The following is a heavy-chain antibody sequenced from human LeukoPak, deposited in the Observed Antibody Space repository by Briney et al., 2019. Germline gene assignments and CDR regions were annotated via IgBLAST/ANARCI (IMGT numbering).Heavy chain of an antibody. J-gene: IGHJ3*02. CDR2: IHPYSGGS. CDR1: GFTFNGYY. D-gene: IGHD1-26*01. Sequence: ASVKVSCKASGFTFNGYYVYWVRQAPGQGLEWMGRIHPYSGGSNSAQKFQGRVTMARDMSINTVYMELSGLRSDDTALYYCASAVPAIVIPQNGFDIWGPGTMVTVSS. V-gene: IGHV1-2*06. CDR3: ASAVPAIVIPQNGFDI.